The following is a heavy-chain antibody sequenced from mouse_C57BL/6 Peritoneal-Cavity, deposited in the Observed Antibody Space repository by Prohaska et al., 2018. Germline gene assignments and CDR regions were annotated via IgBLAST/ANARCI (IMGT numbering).Heavy chain of an antibody. J-gene: IGHJ3*01. CDR1: GYSFTVYN. D-gene: IGHD5-5*01. CDR3: ARWSTTGAY. Sequence: EFQLQQSGPELVKPGASVKISCKASGYSFTVYNMNWVKQSNGQNLEWSGVINKNNGTKXXKKKEKGKAKLTVDQSCSTAYMELNSLTSEDSAVYYCARWSTTGAYWGQGTLVTVSA. V-gene: IGHV1-39*01. CDR2: INKNNGTK.